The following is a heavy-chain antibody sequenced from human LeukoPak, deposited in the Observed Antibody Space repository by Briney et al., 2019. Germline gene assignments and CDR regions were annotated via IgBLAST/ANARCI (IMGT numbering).Heavy chain of an antibody. D-gene: IGHD6-19*01. V-gene: IGHV3-23*01. Sequence: GGSLRLSCAASGFTFSSYAMSWVRQAPGKGLEWVSGISGGGGSTYYADSVKGRFTISRDNSKNTLYLQMNSLRAEDTAVYYCAKSSGWRPDWFDPWGQGTLVTVSS. J-gene: IGHJ5*02. CDR2: ISGGGGST. CDR3: AKSSGWRPDWFDP. CDR1: GFTFSSYA.